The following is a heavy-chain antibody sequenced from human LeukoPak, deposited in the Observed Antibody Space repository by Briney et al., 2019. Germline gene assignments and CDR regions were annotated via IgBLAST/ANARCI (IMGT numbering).Heavy chain of an antibody. CDR3: ARRSLPHYYDSSGYEGGFDP. Sequence: GESLKISCKGSGYSFTSYWIGWVRQMPGKGLEWMGIIYPGDSDTRYSPSFQGQVTISADKSISTAYLQWSSLKASDTAMYYCARRSLPHYYDSSGYEGGFDPWGQGTLVTVSS. V-gene: IGHV5-51*01. J-gene: IGHJ5*02. D-gene: IGHD3-22*01. CDR1: GYSFTSYW. CDR2: IYPGDSDT.